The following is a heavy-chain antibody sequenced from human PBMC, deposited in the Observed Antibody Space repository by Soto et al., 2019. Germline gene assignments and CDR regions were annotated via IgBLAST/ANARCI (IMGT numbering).Heavy chain of an antibody. D-gene: IGHD1-7*01. V-gene: IGHV4-4*02. Sequence: PSETLSLTCAVSGGSFTSNNWWTWVRQPPGQGLEWIGEIYRTGSTNYNPSLKSRVTISLDKSENQFSLKVTTLTAADTAVYYCASRDPGTSVDYWGQGTLVTVSS. CDR3: ASRDPGTSVDY. CDR1: GGSFTSNNW. J-gene: IGHJ4*02. CDR2: IYRTGST.